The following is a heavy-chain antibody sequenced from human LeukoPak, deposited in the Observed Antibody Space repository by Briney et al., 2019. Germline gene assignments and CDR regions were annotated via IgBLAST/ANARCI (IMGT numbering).Heavy chain of an antibody. Sequence: GASVKVSCKASGYTFISYGISWVRQAPGQGLEWMGWISADNGNTNYAQKLQGRVTMTTDTSTSTAYMELRSLRSDDTAVYYCAKDDAWLRFGEWSQGTLVTVSS. V-gene: IGHV1-18*01. D-gene: IGHD3-10*01. CDR1: GYTFISYG. CDR3: AKDDAWLRFGE. CDR2: ISADNGNT. J-gene: IGHJ4*02.